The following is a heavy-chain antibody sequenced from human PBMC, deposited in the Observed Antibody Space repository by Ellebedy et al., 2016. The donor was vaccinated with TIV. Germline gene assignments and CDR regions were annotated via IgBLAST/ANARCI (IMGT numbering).Heavy chain of an antibody. Sequence: GESLKISCAASGITFSTYTMDWVRQAPGKGLEWVPGISATGGTTFYADSVKGRFTISRDNSKNTLYLQMNSLRVDDTAMYYCAKEALAVWGQGTLVTVSS. D-gene: IGHD6-19*01. J-gene: IGHJ4*02. CDR3: AKEALAV. V-gene: IGHV3-23*01. CDR2: ISATGGTT. CDR1: GITFSTYT.